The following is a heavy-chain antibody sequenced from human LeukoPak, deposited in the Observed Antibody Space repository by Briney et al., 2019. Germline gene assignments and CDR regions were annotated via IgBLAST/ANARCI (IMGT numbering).Heavy chain of an antibody. D-gene: IGHD3-22*01. Sequence: GGSLRLSCAASGFTFSSYAMHWVRQAPGKGLEWVAVISYDGSNKYYADSVKGRFTISRDNSKNTLYLQMHSLRAEDTAVYYCANVVRYDNSGQNGFDIWGQGTMVTVSS. CDR1: GFTFSSYA. CDR2: ISYDGSNK. J-gene: IGHJ3*02. CDR3: ANVVRYDNSGQNGFDI. V-gene: IGHV3-30*04.